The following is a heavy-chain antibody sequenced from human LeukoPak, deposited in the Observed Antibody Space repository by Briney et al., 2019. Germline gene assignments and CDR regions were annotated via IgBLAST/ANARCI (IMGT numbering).Heavy chain of an antibody. Sequence: KPGRSLRLSCAASGFTFSNAWMSWVRQAPGKGLEWVGRIKSKTDGGTTDSAAPVKRRFTISRDDSKNTLYLQMNSLKTEDTAVYYCTTDFRYYDILTGYYGSSICDYWGQGTLVTVSS. D-gene: IGHD3-9*01. CDR2: IKSKTDGGTT. V-gene: IGHV3-15*01. J-gene: IGHJ4*02. CDR1: GFTFSNAW. CDR3: TTDFRYYDILTGYYGSSICDY.